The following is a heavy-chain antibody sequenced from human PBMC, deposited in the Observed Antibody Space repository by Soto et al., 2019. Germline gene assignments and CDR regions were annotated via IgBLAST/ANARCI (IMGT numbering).Heavy chain of an antibody. CDR3: ARDLALAGNY. D-gene: IGHD6-19*01. J-gene: IGHJ4*02. CDR1: GFTFSSYA. CDR2: ISSTSSYT. V-gene: IGHV3-21*01. Sequence: GGSLRLSFAASGFTFSSYAMNWVRQTQEKGLEWVSSISSTSSYTHYSDSVKGLFTISRDNANNSLFLQMNSLRAEETATYYCARDLALAGNYWGQGVLVTVSS.